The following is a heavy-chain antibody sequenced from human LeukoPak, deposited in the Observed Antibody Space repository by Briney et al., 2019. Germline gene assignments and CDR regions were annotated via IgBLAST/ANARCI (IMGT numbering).Heavy chain of an antibody. CDR2: ITWDGGTT. V-gene: IGHV3-43*01. Sequence: GGSLRLSCAASGFAFAQYMMHWVRQAPGKGLEWVSLITWDGGTTYYAGSVKGRFTISRDNSKNSLYLQMNSLRSEDTALYYCAKDYGNYRGSDYRGQGTLVTVSS. D-gene: IGHD3-22*01. CDR1: GFAFAQYM. J-gene: IGHJ4*02. CDR3: AKDYGNYRGSDY.